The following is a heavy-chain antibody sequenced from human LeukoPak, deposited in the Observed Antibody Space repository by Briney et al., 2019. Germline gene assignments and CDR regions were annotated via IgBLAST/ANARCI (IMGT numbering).Heavy chain of an antibody. CDR3: ARVAQGGSSGWYLAMSYYYYMDV. CDR1: GFTFSSYG. D-gene: IGHD6-19*01. CDR2: ISYDGSNK. J-gene: IGHJ6*03. Sequence: PGRSLRLSCAASGFTFSSYGMHWVRQAPGKGLEWVAVISYDGSNKYYADSVKGRFTISRDNAKNSLYLQMNSLRAEDTAVYYCARVAQGGSSGWYLAMSYYYYMDVWGKGTTVTVSS. V-gene: IGHV3-30*03.